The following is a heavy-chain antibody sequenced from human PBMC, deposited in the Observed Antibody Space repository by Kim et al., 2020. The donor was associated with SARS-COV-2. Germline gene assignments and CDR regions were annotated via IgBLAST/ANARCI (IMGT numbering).Heavy chain of an antibody. CDR2: INPSGGST. CDR1: GYTFTSYY. Sequence: ASVKVSCKASGYTFTSYYMHWVRQAPGQGLEWMGIINPSGGSTSYAQKFQGRVTMTRDTSTSTVYMELSSLRSEDTAVYYCARWAYSSSWYRGYYYYGMDVWGQGTTVTVSS. V-gene: IGHV1-46*01. CDR3: ARWAYSSSWYRGYYYYGMDV. D-gene: IGHD6-13*01. J-gene: IGHJ6*02.